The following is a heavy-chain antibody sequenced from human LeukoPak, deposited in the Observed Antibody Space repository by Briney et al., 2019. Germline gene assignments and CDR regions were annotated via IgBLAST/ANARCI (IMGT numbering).Heavy chain of an antibody. J-gene: IGHJ4*02. D-gene: IGHD2-2*01. CDR1: GYTLTELS. CDR2: FDPEDGET. V-gene: IGHV1-24*01. CDR3: ARGAKEDIVVVPAAMGYFDY. Sequence: ASVKVSCKVSGYTLTELSMHWVRQAPGKGLEWMGGFDPEDGETIYAQKFQGRVTMTEDTSTDTAYMELSSLRSEDTAVYYCARGAKEDIVVVPAAMGYFDYWGQGTLVTVSS.